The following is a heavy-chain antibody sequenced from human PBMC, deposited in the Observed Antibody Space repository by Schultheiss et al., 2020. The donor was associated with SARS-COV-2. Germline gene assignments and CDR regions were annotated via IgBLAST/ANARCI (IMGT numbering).Heavy chain of an antibody. CDR2: IYYSGST. CDR1: GGSISSSSYY. V-gene: IGHV4-39*07. J-gene: IGHJ4*02. CDR3: ANIAARSFDY. Sequence: SETLSLTCTVSGGSISSSSYYWGWIRQPPGKGLEWIGSIYYSGSTYYNPSLKSRVTISVDTSKNQFSLKLSSVTAADTAVYYCANIAARSFDYWGQGTLVTVSS. D-gene: IGHD6-6*01.